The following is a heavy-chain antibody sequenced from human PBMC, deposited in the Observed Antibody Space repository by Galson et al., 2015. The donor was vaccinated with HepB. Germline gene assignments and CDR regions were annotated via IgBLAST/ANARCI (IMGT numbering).Heavy chain of an antibody. CDR1: GFTFTRSA. Sequence: SVKVSCKAPGFTFTRSAMQWVRQARGQRLEWIGWIVVGSGKTNYAQNFQERVTITRDTSTSTVYMELSSLRSEDTAVYYCASGGPGSSSWYDYYGMDVWGQGTTVTVSS. CDR2: IVVGSGKT. J-gene: IGHJ6*02. V-gene: IGHV1-58*02. CDR3: ASGGPGSSSWYDYYGMDV. D-gene: IGHD6-13*01.